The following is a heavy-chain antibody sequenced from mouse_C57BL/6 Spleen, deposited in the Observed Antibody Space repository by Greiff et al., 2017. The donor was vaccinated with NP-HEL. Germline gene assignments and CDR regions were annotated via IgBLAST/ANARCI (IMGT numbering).Heavy chain of an antibody. CDR3: ARHEDRSYYDSSWFAY. CDR2: FYPGRGSI. D-gene: IGHD2-4*01. J-gene: IGHJ3*01. V-gene: IGHV1-62-2*01. CDR1: GYTFTEYT. Sequence: VQLQQSGAELVKPGASVKLSCKASGYTFTEYTIHWVKQRSGQGLEWIGWFYPGRGSINYNEKFKDKATLTAAKSSSTGYMELSRLTSEDSAVYFCARHEDRSYYDSSWFAYWGQGTLVTVAA.